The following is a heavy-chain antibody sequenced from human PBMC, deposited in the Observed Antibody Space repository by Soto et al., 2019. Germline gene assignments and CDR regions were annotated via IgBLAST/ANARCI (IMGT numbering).Heavy chain of an antibody. V-gene: IGHV3-33*06. J-gene: IGHJ6*02. Sequence: QVQLVESGGGVVQPGRSLRLSCEASGFTFSNFGMHWVRQAPGRGLEWVANIWYDGVNRYYADSVRGRFTVSRDNSKNTLYLEMNRLRAEETAVYFCVKEDCSSHLCQSSEDFCYGMDVWGQWTTVTVSS. CDR1: GFTFSNFG. CDR3: VKEDCSSHLCQSSEDFCYGMDV. CDR2: IWYDGVNR. D-gene: IGHD2-2*01.